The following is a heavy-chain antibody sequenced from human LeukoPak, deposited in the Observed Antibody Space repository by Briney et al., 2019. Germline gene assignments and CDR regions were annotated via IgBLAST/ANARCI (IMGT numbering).Heavy chain of an antibody. Sequence: GGSLRLSCAASGFTFSSYSMNWVRQAPGKGLEWVSSISSSSSYIYYADSVKGRFTISRDNAKNSLYPQMNSLRAEDTAVYYCAREPQGIAVAGTDGGMDVWGKGTTVTVSS. CDR2: ISSSSSYI. V-gene: IGHV3-21*01. CDR1: GFTFSSYS. J-gene: IGHJ6*03. D-gene: IGHD6-19*01. CDR3: AREPQGIAVAGTDGGMDV.